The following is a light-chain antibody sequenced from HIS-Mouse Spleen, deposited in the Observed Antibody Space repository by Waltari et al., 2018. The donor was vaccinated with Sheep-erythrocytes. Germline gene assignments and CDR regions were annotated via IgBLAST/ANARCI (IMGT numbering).Light chain of an antibody. V-gene: IGKV1-12*01. CDR1: QGISNW. Sequence: DIQMTQSPSSVSASVGDRVTLTCRASQGISNWLSWYQQKPGKAPKLLIYAASSLQSAVPSRFSGSRSVTDFTLTISSLQPEDFATYYCQHANSFPPTFGQGTKVEIK. CDR2: AAS. CDR3: QHANSFPPT. J-gene: IGKJ1*01.